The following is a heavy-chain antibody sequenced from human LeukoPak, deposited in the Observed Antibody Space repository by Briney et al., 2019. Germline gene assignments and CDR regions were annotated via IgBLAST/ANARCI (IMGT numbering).Heavy chain of an antibody. CDR2: IYYTGST. V-gene: IGHV4-59*01. J-gene: IGHJ4*02. D-gene: IGHD6-13*01. CDR3: ARGSKAAPGTFDY. CDR1: GASISSYY. Sequence: SETLSLTCTVSGASISSYYWSWIRQPPGKGLEWIGYIYYTGSTDYNPSLKSRVAISVDTSKNQFSLKLSSVTAADTAVYYCARGSKAAPGTFDYWGQGTLVTVSS.